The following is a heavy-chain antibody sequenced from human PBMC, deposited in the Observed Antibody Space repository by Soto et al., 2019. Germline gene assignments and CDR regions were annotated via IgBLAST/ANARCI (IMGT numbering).Heavy chain of an antibody. Sequence: GGSLRLSCAASGFTFSNSGFHWVRQAPGKGLEWVSSISSSSSYIYYADSVKGRFTISRDNAKNSLYLQMNSLRAEDTAVYYCARVEQWLLWGQGTLVTVSS. CDR1: GFTFSNSG. D-gene: IGHD6-19*01. CDR2: ISSSSSYI. CDR3: ARVEQWLL. J-gene: IGHJ4*02. V-gene: IGHV3-21*01.